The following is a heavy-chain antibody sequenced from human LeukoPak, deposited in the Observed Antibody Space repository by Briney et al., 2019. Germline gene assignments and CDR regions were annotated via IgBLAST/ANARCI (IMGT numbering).Heavy chain of an antibody. J-gene: IGHJ4*02. D-gene: IGHD5-24*01. V-gene: IGHV4-59*01. CDR1: GGSISSYY. CDR2: IYYSGST. Sequence: SETLSLTCTVSGGSISSYYWSWIRQPPGKGLEWIGYIYYSGSTNYNPSLKSRVTISVDTSKNQFSLKLSSVTAADTAVYYCARGTGRRDGYNYWGQGTLVTVSS. CDR3: ARGTGRRDGYNY.